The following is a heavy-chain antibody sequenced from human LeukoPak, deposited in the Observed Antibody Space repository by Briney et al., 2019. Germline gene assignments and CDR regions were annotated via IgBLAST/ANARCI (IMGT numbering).Heavy chain of an antibody. CDR1: GFTFDDYT. CDR2: ISWDGGST. CDR3: AKDRGSSSWYSFDP. Sequence: GGSLRLSCAASGFTFDDYTMHWVRHAPGKGLEWVSLISWDGGSTYYADSVKGRFTISRDNSKNSLYLQMNSLRTEDTALYYCAKDRGSSSWYSFDPWGQGTLVTVSS. D-gene: IGHD6-13*01. V-gene: IGHV3-43*01. J-gene: IGHJ5*02.